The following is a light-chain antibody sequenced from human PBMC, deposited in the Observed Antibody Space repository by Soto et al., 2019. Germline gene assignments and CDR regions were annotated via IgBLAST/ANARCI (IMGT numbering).Light chain of an antibody. J-gene: IGKJ1*01. Sequence: EILLTQSPGTLSVSPGERATLSCRASQSFSSTYLAWYQQRPGQAPRLLIYGASSRATGIPDRFSGSASGTEFTLTVSRLEPEDFAVYYCQQYGGSPRTFGQGTKVDIK. V-gene: IGKV3-20*01. CDR3: QQYGGSPRT. CDR2: GAS. CDR1: QSFSSTY.